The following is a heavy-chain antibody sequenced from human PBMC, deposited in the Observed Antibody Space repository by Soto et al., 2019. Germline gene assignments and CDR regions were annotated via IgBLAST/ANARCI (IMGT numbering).Heavy chain of an antibody. J-gene: IGHJ5*02. D-gene: IGHD2-15*01. V-gene: IGHV1-3*01. CDR1: GYTFTSYA. CDR3: ARDWDPILVVVAAKTTEIDP. CDR2: INAGNGNT. Sequence: ASVKVSCKASGYTFTSYAMHWVRQAPGQRLEWMGWINAGNGNTKYSQKFQGRVTITRDTSASTAYMELSSLRSEDTAVYYCARDWDPILVVVAAKTTEIDPRGQGTLVTVSS.